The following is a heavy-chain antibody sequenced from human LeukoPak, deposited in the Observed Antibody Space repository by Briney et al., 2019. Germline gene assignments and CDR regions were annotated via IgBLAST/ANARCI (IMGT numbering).Heavy chain of an antibody. CDR3: ARDQHY. V-gene: IGHV3-53*01. Sequence: GGSLRPSCVASGFTVSSNYMSWVRQAPGKGLEWVSVIYSGGSTYYVDSVKGRFTISRDNSKNTLYLQMNSLRAEDTAVYYCARDQHYWGQGTLVTVSS. CDR1: GFTVSSNY. J-gene: IGHJ4*02. CDR2: IYSGGST.